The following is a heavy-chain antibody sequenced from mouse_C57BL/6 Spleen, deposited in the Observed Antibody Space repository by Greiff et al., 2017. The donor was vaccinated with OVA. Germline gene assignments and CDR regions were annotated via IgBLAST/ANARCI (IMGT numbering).Heavy chain of an antibody. CDR3: AYSNYSWLAY. Sequence: QVQLQQPGAELVRPGTSVKLSCKASGYTFTSYWMHWVKQRPGQGLEWIGVIDPSDSYTNYNQKFKGKATLTVDTSSSTAYMQLSSLTSEDSAVYYCAYSNYSWLAYWGQGTLVTVSA. J-gene: IGHJ3*01. D-gene: IGHD2-5*01. CDR2: IDPSDSYT. CDR1: GYTFTSYW. V-gene: IGHV1-59*01.